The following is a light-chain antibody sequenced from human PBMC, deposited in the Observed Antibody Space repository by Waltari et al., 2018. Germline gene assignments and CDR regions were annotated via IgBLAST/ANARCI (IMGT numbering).Light chain of an antibody. V-gene: IGLV2-14*03. CDR1: GSDIGYYNF. Sequence: QSALAQSASVSGSPGQSITISCTGTGSDIGYYNFVSWYQQHPGKAPKLLIFDVSSWFSVVSHRCSCSKSGHTASLTISGRQAEDEADYYCSSYTSTNTTIFGGGTKVTVL. CDR2: DVS. CDR3: SSYTSTNTTI. J-gene: IGLJ2*01.